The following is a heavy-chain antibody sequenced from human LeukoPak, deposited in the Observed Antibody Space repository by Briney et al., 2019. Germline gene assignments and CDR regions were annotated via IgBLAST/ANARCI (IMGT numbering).Heavy chain of an antibody. CDR3: AKANYSGSYYFDS. V-gene: IGHV3-23*01. D-gene: IGHD1-26*01. J-gene: IGHJ4*02. CDR1: GFTFSRSA. CDR2: FSASGGTT. Sequence: PGGSLRLSYAASGFTFSRSAMNWVRQAPGKGLEWVSSFSASGGTTYYADSVKGRFTISRDNSKNTLSVQMNSLRAEDTAVYYCAKANYSGSYYFDSWGQGTLVTVSS.